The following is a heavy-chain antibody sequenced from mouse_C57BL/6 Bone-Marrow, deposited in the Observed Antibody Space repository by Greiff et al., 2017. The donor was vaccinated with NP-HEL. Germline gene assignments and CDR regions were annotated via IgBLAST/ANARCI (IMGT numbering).Heavy chain of an antibody. CDR1: GYTFTDYE. Sequence: QVQLKQSGAELVRPGASVTLSCKASGYTFTDYEMHWVKQTPVHGLEWIGAIDPETGGTAYNQKFKGKAILTADKSSSTAYMELRSLTSEDSAVYYCTKIPHCCGSSYWYFDVWGTGTTVTVSS. J-gene: IGHJ1*03. CDR3: TKIPHCCGSSYWYFDV. D-gene: IGHD1-1*01. CDR2: IDPETGGT. V-gene: IGHV1-15*01.